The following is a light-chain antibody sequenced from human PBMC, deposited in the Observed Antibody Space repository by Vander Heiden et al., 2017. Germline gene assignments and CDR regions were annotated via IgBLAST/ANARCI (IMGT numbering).Light chain of an antibody. J-gene: IGKJ1*01. V-gene: IGKV3-15*01. Sequence: ELVMTQSPATVSVSTGQRATLSCSASQSVSGNLSWYQQQPGQAPTLLIYGAATRSTGIPARFSGSGSATEFTLPISSLQSEDFAVSYCQQYSNRYPWTFGQGTKVEIK. CDR3: QQYSNRYPWT. CDR2: GAA. CDR1: QSVSGN.